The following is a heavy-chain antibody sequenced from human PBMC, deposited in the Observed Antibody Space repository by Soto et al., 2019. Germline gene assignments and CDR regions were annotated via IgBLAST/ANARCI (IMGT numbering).Heavy chain of an antibody. CDR2: INPNNGGT. J-gene: IGHJ4*01. V-gene: IGHV1-2*02. D-gene: IGHD2-2*01. Sequence: ASVKVSCKTSGYTFSDSYMHWVRQAPGQGLEWMGWINPNNGGTNYAQKFQDRVTMTSDTSLTTAFLQMTSLRAEDTAVYYCARDPNLYCSGTDCYVYWGHGTLVTVSS. CDR3: ARDPNLYCSGTDCYVY. CDR1: GYTFSDSY.